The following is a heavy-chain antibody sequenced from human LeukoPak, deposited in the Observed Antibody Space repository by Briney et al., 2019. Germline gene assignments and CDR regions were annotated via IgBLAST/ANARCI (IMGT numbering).Heavy chain of an antibody. V-gene: IGHV3-66*01. Sequence: GGSLRLSCAASGFTVSSNYMSWVRQAPGKGLEWVSVIYSGGSTYYADSVKGRFTTSRDNAKNTLYLQMNSLRAEDTAVYYCARATYYYDSSGSAGEYFQHWGQGTLVTVSS. CDR1: GFTVSSNY. J-gene: IGHJ1*01. CDR3: ARATYYYDSSGSAGEYFQH. D-gene: IGHD3-22*01. CDR2: IYSGGST.